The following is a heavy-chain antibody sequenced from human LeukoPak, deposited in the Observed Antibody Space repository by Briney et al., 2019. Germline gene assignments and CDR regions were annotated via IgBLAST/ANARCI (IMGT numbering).Heavy chain of an antibody. D-gene: IGHD3-3*01. CDR3: ATPRVYYDFWSGYPPFDY. V-gene: IGHV1-69*13. Sequence: SVKVSCKASGGTFSNYDMSWVRQAPGQGLEWMGGIIAKFGTVNYAQNFQGRVTITADESTSTTYMELSSLRSEDTAVYYCATPRVYYDFWSGYPPFDYWGQGTLVTVSS. J-gene: IGHJ4*02. CDR2: IIAKFGTV. CDR1: GGTFSNYD.